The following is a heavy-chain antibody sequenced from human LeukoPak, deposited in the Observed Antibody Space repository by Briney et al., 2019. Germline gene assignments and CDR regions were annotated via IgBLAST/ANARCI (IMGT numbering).Heavy chain of an antibody. J-gene: IGHJ4*02. D-gene: IGHD4-11*01. CDR3: AKITVTTPGDY. CDR2: ISSSSSYI. V-gene: IGHV3-21*01. CDR1: GFTFSSYS. Sequence: GGSLRLSCAASGFTFSSYSMNWVRQAPGKGLEWVSSISSSSSYIYYADSVKGRFTISRDNSKNTLYLQMNSLRAEDTAVYYCAKITVTTPGDYWGQGTLVTVSS.